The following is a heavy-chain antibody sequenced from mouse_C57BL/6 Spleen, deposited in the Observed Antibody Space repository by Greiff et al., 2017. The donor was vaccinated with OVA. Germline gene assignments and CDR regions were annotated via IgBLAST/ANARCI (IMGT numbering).Heavy chain of an antibody. D-gene: IGHD2-3*01. CDR2: IYPGDGDT. CDR3: ASYDGYYASAMDY. V-gene: IGHV1-80*01. CDR1: GYAFSRYW. J-gene: IGHJ4*01. Sequence: VKLMESGAELVKPGASVKISCKASGYAFSRYWMNWVKQRPGKGLEWIGQIYPGDGDTNYNGKFKGKATLTADKSSSTAYMQLSSLTSEDSAVYFCASYDGYYASAMDYWGQGTSVTVSS.